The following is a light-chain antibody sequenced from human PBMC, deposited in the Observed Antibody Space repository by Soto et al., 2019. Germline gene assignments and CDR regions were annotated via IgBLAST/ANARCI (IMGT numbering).Light chain of an antibody. CDR2: DVT. J-gene: IGLJ2*01. Sequence: QSALTQPPSASGSPGQSVTISCTGTSSDIGGYNFVSWYQQHPGKAPKLMIYDVTKRPSGVPDRFSGSKSGNTASLTVSGLQAEDEADYYCASYGGVNNVLFGGGTKLTVL. CDR1: SSDIGGYNF. V-gene: IGLV2-8*01. CDR3: ASYGGVNNVL.